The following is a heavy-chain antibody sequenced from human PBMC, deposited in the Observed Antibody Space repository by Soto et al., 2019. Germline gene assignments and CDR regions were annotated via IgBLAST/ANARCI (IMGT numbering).Heavy chain of an antibody. CDR2: IYYSGST. Sequence: PSETLSLTCTVSGGSISSGGDYWSWIRQHPGKGLEWIGYIYYSGSTYYNPSLKSRVTISVDTSKNQFSLKLSSVTAADTAVYYCARLTEGYCTNGVCAALDYWGQGTLVTVSS. J-gene: IGHJ4*02. CDR1: GGSISSGGDY. V-gene: IGHV4-31*03. D-gene: IGHD2-8*01. CDR3: ARLTEGYCTNGVCAALDY.